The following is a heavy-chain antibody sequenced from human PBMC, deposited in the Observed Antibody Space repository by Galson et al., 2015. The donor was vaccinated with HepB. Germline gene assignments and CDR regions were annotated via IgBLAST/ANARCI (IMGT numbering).Heavy chain of an antibody. V-gene: IGHV3-23*01. D-gene: IGHD6-6*01. CDR1: GFIFSNYA. J-gene: IGHJ4*02. CDR3: AKAGSAAYSISSHDL. CDR2: ISGSGAMT. Sequence: SLRLSCATSGFIFSNYAMTWVRQAPGKGLEWVSAISGSGAMTYYLQSVRGRFTISRNNSKITLFLILNSLRAEDTAVYFCAKAGSAAYSISSHDLWGEGTLVTVSS.